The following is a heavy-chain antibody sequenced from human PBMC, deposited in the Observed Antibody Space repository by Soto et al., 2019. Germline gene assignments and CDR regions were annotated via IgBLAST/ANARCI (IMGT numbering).Heavy chain of an antibody. CDR3: ARRLYYDSSGFEGGGMDV. CDR2: IYYSGST. D-gene: IGHD3-22*01. Sequence: SETLSLSCTVSGGSISSSSYYWGWIRQPPGKGLDWIGSIYYSGSTYYNPSLKSRVTISVDTSKNQFSVKLSSVTAADTAVYYCARRLYYDSSGFEGGGMDVWGQGTTVTVSS. J-gene: IGHJ6*02. V-gene: IGHV4-39*01. CDR1: GGSISSSSYY.